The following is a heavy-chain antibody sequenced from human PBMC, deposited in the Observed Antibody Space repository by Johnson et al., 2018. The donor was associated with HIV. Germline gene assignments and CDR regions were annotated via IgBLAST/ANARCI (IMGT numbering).Heavy chain of an antibody. Sequence: QVQLVESGGGLVKPGGSLRLSCAASGFTFSDYYMSWIRQAPGKGLEWVSYISSSGSTIYYADSVKGRFTISRDNAKNSLYLQMNSLRAEDTAVYYCARDVGLLAYCGGDCAEAFDIWGQGTMVTVSS. CDR3: ARDVGLLAYCGGDCAEAFDI. CDR1: GFTFSDYY. V-gene: IGHV3-11*04. D-gene: IGHD2-21*01. CDR2: ISSSGSTI. J-gene: IGHJ3*02.